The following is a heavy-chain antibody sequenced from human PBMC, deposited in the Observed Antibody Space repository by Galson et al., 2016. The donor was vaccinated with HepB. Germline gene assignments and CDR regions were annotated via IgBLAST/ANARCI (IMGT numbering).Heavy chain of an antibody. CDR2: ISYSGSP. CDR1: DDSVSSKTYY. D-gene: IGHD5-24*01. Sequence: SETLSLTCTVSDDSVSSKTYYWGWIRQPPGQRLEWIGSISYSGSPHYNPSLKSRVTMSVDTSNNQFSLGLSSVTAADTAVYYCAISFSSSWLQLTVYYYVMDVWCQGTAVTVSS. J-gene: IGHJ6*02. CDR3: AISFSSSWLQLTVYYYVMDV. V-gene: IGHV4-39*01.